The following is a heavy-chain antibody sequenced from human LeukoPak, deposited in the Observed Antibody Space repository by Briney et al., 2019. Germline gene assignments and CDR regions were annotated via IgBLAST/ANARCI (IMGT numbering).Heavy chain of an antibody. Sequence: ASVKVSCKASGYTFTDYYMHWVRQAPGQGLEWMGWINPHSGGTDHAQKFQGRVTVTRDTSTATAYMELRWLTSDDTAVYYCARDLFTRKTLGNWDSRAFHIWGQGTMVTVSS. CDR2: INPHSGGT. CDR3: ARDLFTRKTLGNWDSRAFHI. J-gene: IGHJ3*02. V-gene: IGHV1-2*02. CDR1: GYTFTDYY. D-gene: IGHD1-14*01.